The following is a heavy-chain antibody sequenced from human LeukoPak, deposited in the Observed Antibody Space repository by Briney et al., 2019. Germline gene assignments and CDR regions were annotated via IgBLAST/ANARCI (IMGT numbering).Heavy chain of an antibody. J-gene: IGHJ4*02. Sequence: GGSLRLSCAASGFTFSSYGMRWVRQAPGKGLEWVAFIRYDGSNKYYADSVKGRFTISRDNSKNTLYLQMNSLRAEDTAVYYCAKYEAVPAALDYWGQGTLVTVSS. CDR3: AKYEAVPAALDY. D-gene: IGHD2-2*01. CDR1: GFTFSSYG. V-gene: IGHV3-30*02. CDR2: IRYDGSNK.